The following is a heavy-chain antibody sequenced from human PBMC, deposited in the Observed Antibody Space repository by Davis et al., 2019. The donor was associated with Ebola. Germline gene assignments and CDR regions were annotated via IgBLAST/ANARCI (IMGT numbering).Heavy chain of an antibody. CDR3: ARALQPFDY. Sequence: GESLKISCAASGFTFSSFGMSWVRQAPGKGLEWVANIKQDETEKYYVDSVKGRFTISRDNAKNSLYLQMNNLRAEDTAVYFCARALQPFDYWGQGTLVTVSS. V-gene: IGHV3-7*04. J-gene: IGHJ4*02. CDR2: IKQDETEK. D-gene: IGHD5-18*01. CDR1: GFTFSSFG.